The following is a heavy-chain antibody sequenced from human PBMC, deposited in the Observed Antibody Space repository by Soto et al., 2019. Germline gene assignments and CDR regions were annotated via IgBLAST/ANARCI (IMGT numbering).Heavy chain of an antibody. D-gene: IGHD2-21*01. CDR1: GYTFTTHG. CDR3: AREYSRGPFIGY. CDR2: INAANGNV. V-gene: IGHV1-3*01. J-gene: IGHJ4*02. Sequence: QVQLVQSGAEMKKAGASVKVSCKASGYTFTTHGVHWVRKAPGQSLEWMGWINAANGNVKYSEKLQGRVTITRDTSANAAYTELRSLRSEDTAVYYCAREYSRGPFIGYWGQGTLVTVSS.